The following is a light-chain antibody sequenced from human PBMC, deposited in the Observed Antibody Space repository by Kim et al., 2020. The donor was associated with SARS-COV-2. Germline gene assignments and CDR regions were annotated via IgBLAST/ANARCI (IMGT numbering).Light chain of an antibody. CDR2: DVS. CDR1: SSDVGRYNY. CDR3: SSYTSSSTLV. Sequence: QSALTQPASVSGSPGQSITISCTGTSSDVGRYNYVSWYQQHPGNAPKLMIFDVSNRPSGVSNRFSGSKSGNTASLTISGLQAEDEADYYCSSYTSSSTLVFGGGTQLTVL. J-gene: IGLJ2*01. V-gene: IGLV2-14*03.